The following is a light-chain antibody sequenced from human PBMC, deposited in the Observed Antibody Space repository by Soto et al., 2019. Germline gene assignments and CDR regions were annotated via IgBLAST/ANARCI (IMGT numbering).Light chain of an antibody. V-gene: IGLV2-14*01. J-gene: IGLJ1*01. CDR3: SSYTSSSTLYV. CDR1: SSDVGGAYNY. CDR2: EVI. Sequence: QSVLTQPASVSGSPGQSITISCTGTSSDVGGAYNYVSWYQQHPGKAPKLMIYEVIHRPSGVSNRFSGSKSGNTASLTISGLQAEDEADYYCSSYTSSSTLYVFGTGTKLTVL.